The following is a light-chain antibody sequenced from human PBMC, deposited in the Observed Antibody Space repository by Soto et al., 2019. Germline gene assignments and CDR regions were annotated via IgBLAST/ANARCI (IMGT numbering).Light chain of an antibody. CDR2: GAS. Sequence: EIVLTQSPGTLSLSPGERATLSCRASESVSTSYLAWYQQSPGQAPRLLIYGASNRATGIPDRFSGTVSGTDFTLTISRLEPEDFAVYYCQQYGSSPITFGQGTRLEIK. V-gene: IGKV3-20*01. J-gene: IGKJ5*01. CDR1: ESVSTSY. CDR3: QQYGSSPIT.